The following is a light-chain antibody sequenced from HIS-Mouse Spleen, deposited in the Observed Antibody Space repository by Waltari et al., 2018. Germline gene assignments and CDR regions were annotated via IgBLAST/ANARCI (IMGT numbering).Light chain of an antibody. CDR2: RKN. Sequence: QSVLTQPPSASGTPGQRVTISCSGSGSNIGSNYVYWYQPLPGTAPKLLIYRKNQRPSGVPYRFPGSKSGPSASLAISGLRSEDEADYYCAAWDDSLSGPVFGGGTKLTVL. CDR1: GSNIGSNY. V-gene: IGLV1-47*01. J-gene: IGLJ3*02. CDR3: AAWDDSLSGPV.